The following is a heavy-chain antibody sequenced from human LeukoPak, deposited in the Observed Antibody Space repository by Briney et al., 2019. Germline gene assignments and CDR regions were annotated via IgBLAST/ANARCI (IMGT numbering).Heavy chain of an antibody. CDR1: GGSISCGDYY. Sequence: SETLSLTCTVSGGSISCGDYYWSWIRQPPGKGLKWIGYIFYSGNTYYNPSLKSRVPISVDTSKNQFSLKLSSVTAADTAVYYCARGGQYSGSYSVYWGQGTLVTVSS. J-gene: IGHJ4*02. CDR3: ARGGQYSGSYSVY. D-gene: IGHD1-26*01. CDR2: IFYSGNT. V-gene: IGHV4-30-4*01.